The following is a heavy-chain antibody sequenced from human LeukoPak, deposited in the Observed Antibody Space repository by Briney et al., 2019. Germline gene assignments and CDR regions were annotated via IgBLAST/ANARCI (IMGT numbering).Heavy chain of an antibody. Sequence: PGGSLRLSCAASGFIFSNYRMHWVRQSPGKRLEWVAVIWNDGSETFHADSVKGRFRIARDNSKNTLYLQMNSLRAEDTAVYFCARDMGRAWYGPPDYWGQGTLVTVSS. CDR2: IWNDGSET. D-gene: IGHD6-13*01. CDR1: GFIFSNYR. CDR3: ARDMGRAWYGPPDY. V-gene: IGHV3-33*01. J-gene: IGHJ4*02.